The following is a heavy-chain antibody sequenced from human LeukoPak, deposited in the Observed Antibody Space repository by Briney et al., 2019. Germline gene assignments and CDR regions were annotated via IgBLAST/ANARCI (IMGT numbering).Heavy chain of an antibody. CDR3: ARVVAATSADY. CDR2: IRHSGST. J-gene: IGHJ4*02. CDR1: GYSISSSYY. Sequence: SETLSLTCTVSGYSISSSYYWGWIRQPPGKGLEWIGRIRHSGSTYYNPSLKSRVTISVDTSKNQFSLKLSSVTAADTAVYYCARVVAATSADYWGQGTLVTVSS. V-gene: IGHV4-38-2*02. D-gene: IGHD1-26*01.